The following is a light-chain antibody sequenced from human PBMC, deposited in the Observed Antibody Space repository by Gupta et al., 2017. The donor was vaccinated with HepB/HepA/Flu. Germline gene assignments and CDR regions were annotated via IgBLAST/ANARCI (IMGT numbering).Light chain of an antibody. Sequence: QFAPTQPPSVFGSPGQSVTISCSGTSSDGGDYDYVSWYRQHPDKAPKVVIFSLNKRPSGVPDRFSASKSGNTASLTISGSQTEDEADYYCCSYAGSYTFVCGTGTKVTV. V-gene: IGLV2-11*01. CDR3: CSYAGSYTFV. CDR2: SLN. J-gene: IGLJ1*01. CDR1: SSDGGDYDY.